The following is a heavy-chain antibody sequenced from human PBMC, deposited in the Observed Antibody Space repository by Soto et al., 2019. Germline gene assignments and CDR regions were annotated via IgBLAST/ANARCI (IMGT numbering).Heavy chain of an antibody. V-gene: IGHV4-39*01. Sequence: QLQLQESGPGLVKPSETLSLTCTVSGGSISRNSYYWGWIRQPPGKGLEWIGSIHYSGSTSYNPSLKSRVSSSVDTSKDQFSLKLSSVTAADTAVYYCGRNDWNGVDYWGQGTLGTFSS. CDR2: IHYSGST. D-gene: IGHD1-1*01. J-gene: IGHJ4*02. CDR1: GGSISRNSYY. CDR3: GRNDWNGVDY.